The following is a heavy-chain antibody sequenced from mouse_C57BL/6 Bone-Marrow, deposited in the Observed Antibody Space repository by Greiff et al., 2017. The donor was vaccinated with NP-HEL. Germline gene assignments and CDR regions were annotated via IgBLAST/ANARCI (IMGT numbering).Heavy chain of an antibody. CDR3: TKAFYYYGYFYV. Sequence: DVMLVESGEGLVKPGGSLTLSCAASGFTFSSYAMSWVRQTPEKRLEWVAYISSGGDYIYYADTVKGRVTISRDNARNTLYLQMSSLKSEDTAMYYCTKAFYYYGYFYVWGTGTTVTVSS. V-gene: IGHV5-9-1*02. CDR1: GFTFSSYA. J-gene: IGHJ1*03. CDR2: ISSGGDYI. D-gene: IGHD1-1*01.